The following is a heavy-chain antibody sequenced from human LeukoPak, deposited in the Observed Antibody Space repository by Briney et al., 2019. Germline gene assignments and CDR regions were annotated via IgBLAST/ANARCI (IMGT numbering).Heavy chain of an antibody. D-gene: IGHD6-19*01. CDR3: ARVERYSSGWYYFDY. Sequence: ASVTVSCKASGYTFTSYGISWVRQAPGPGHGWMGWISAYNGNTNYAQKLQGRVTMATDTSTSTAYMELRSLRSDDTAVYYCARVERYSSGWYYFDYGGQGALVAVSS. CDR2: ISAYNGNT. J-gene: IGHJ4*02. V-gene: IGHV1-18*01. CDR1: GYTFTSYG.